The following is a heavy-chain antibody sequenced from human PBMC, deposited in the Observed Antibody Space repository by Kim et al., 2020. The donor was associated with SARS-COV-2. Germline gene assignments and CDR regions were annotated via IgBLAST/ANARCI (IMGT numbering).Heavy chain of an antibody. CDR3: ARKRSVGMDV. CDR2: INHSGST. CDR1: GGSFSGYY. J-gene: IGHJ6*02. Sequence: SETLSLTCAVYGGSFSGYYWSWIRQPPGKGLEWIGEINHSGSTNYNPSLKSRVTISVDTSKNQFSLKLSSVTAADTAVYYCARKRSVGMDVWGQGTTVTVSS. V-gene: IGHV4-34*01.